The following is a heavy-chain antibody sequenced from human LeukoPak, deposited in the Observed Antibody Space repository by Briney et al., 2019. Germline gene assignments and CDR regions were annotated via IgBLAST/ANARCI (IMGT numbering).Heavy chain of an antibody. Sequence: LPGGSLRLSCAASGFTFSSYAMSWVRQAPGKGLEWVSAISGSGGSTYYADSVKGRFTISRDNSKNTLYLQMNSLRAGDTAVYYCAKDSTTDPVSIAVASTDYWGQGTLVTVSS. J-gene: IGHJ4*02. CDR1: GFTFSSYA. CDR3: AKDSTTDPVSIAVASTDY. V-gene: IGHV3-23*01. D-gene: IGHD6-19*01. CDR2: ISGSGGST.